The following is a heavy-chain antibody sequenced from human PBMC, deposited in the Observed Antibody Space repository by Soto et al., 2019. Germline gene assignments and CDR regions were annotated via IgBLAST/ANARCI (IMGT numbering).Heavy chain of an antibody. V-gene: IGHV1-8*01. Sequence: ASVKVSCKASGYTFTSYDINWVRQATGQGLEWMGWMNPNSGNTGYAQKFQGRVTMTRNTSISTAYMELSSLRSEDTAVYYCARVPIVVVPAATDAFDIWGQGTMVTVSS. CDR2: MNPNSGNT. J-gene: IGHJ3*02. CDR1: GYTFTSYD. D-gene: IGHD2-2*01. CDR3: ARVPIVVVPAATDAFDI.